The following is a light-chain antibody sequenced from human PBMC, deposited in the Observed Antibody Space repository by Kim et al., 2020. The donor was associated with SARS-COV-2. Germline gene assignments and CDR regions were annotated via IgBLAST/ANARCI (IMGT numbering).Light chain of an antibody. Sequence: SPGDSASLSCRASQSVSNNLAWYQQKRGRAPRLLIYGASTRATDVPTMFSGSGSGTQFTLPISSLQSEDFAIFYCQQYNDWPPYTFGPGTKVDIK. V-gene: IGKV3-15*01. CDR2: GAS. CDR1: QSVSNN. J-gene: IGKJ2*01. CDR3: QQYNDWPPYT.